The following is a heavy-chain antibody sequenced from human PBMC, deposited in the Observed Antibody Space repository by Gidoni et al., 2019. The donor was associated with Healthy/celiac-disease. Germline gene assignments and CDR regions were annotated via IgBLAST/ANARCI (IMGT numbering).Heavy chain of an antibody. CDR1: GASVPSNSAA. CDR2: TYYRSSWYN. D-gene: IGHD6-19*01. J-gene: IGHJ6*02. V-gene: IGHV6-1*01. Sequence: QVQLPQSGPGLVKPSQTLSLTCAISGASVPSNSAAWTWIRQSPSRGLEWLGRTYYRSSWYNDYAVSVRGRITINPDTSRNHFSLLLDSVTPEDSALYYCAREPTYSSGWSPAGSVGDYYYYGMDVWGQGTTVTVSS. CDR3: AREPTYSSGWSPAGSVGDYYYYGMDV.